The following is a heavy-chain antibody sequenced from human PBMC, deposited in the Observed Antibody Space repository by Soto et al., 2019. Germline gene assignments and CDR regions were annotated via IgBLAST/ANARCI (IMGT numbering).Heavy chain of an antibody. J-gene: IGHJ5*02. D-gene: IGHD5-18*01. V-gene: IGHV4-59*01. CDR1: GASMNNYY. Sequence: SETLSLTCTVSGASMNNYYGSWVRQTPGKGLEWIGYMLSNGFSNYNSSLKSRVTISVDTSKNHFSLQLTSVTAADTAVYYCARGAGFSYASTWFDIWGQGTLVTVSS. CDR3: ARGAGFSYASTWFDI. CDR2: MLSNGFS.